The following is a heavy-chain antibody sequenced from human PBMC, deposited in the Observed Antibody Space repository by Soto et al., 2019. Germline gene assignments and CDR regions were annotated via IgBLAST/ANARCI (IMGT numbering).Heavy chain of an antibody. CDR2: ISSGSSTK. Sequence: PGGSLRLSCAASGFTFSSYSMNWVRQTPGKGLEWVSYISSGSSTKYYADSVRGRFTISRDNAKNSLYLQMNSLRDEDTAIYYCGKASTYPLDGVDVWGQGTTVTVSS. J-gene: IGHJ6*02. D-gene: IGHD3-16*01. V-gene: IGHV3-48*02. CDR1: GFTFSSYS. CDR3: GKASTYPLDGVDV.